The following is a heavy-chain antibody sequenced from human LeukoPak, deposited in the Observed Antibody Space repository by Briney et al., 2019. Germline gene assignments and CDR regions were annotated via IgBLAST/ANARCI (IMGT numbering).Heavy chain of an antibody. J-gene: IGHJ4*02. CDR1: GYTFTSSY. Sequence: GASVKVSCKASGYTFTSSYINWVRQAPGQRLEWMGWISAYNGRTNYAQKFQGGVTMTTDSSTSTAYMDLTSLRSDDTAVYYCARGGTYYPCIDYWGQGTLVTVSS. D-gene: IGHD1-26*01. CDR3: ARGGTYYPCIDY. V-gene: IGHV1-18*01. CDR2: ISAYNGRT.